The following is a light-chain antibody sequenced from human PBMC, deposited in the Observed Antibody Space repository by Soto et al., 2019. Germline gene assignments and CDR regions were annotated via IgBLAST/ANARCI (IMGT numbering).Light chain of an antibody. V-gene: IGKV3-15*01. J-gene: IGKJ5*01. CDR1: QSVSSN. Sequence: EIVMTQSPATLSVSPGERATLSCRASQSVSSNLAWYQQKPGQAPRNLIYGASTRATGIPARFSGSGSGTEFTLTISGLQSEDFAVYSCQQYNNWPPITFGQGTRLEIK. CDR3: QQYNNWPPIT. CDR2: GAS.